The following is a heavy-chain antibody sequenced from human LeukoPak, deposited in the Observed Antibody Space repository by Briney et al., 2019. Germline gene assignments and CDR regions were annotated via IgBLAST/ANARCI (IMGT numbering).Heavy chain of an antibody. Sequence: GGSLRLSCAASGFTFSSYAMHWVRQAPGKGLEWVAVILYDGRNKFYADSVKGRFTISRDNAKNSLYLQMNSLRAEDTAVYYCARVLRYFDWLLSGRYYFDYWGQGTLVTVSS. CDR2: ILYDGRNK. CDR1: GFTFSSYA. CDR3: ARVLRYFDWLLSGRYYFDY. V-gene: IGHV3-30*04. J-gene: IGHJ4*02. D-gene: IGHD3-9*01.